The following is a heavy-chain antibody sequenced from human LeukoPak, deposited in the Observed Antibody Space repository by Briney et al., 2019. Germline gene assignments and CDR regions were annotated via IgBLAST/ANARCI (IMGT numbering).Heavy chain of an antibody. CDR3: ACQPAANPEG. CDR2: ISSSSSYI. D-gene: IGHD2-2*01. Sequence: GGSLRLSCAASGFTFSSYRMNWVRQAPGKGLEWVSYISSSSSYIYYADSVKGRSTISRDNAKNSLYLQMNSLRVEDTAVYYCACQPAANPEGWGQGTLVTVSS. V-gene: IGHV3-21*01. CDR1: GFTFSSYR. J-gene: IGHJ4*02.